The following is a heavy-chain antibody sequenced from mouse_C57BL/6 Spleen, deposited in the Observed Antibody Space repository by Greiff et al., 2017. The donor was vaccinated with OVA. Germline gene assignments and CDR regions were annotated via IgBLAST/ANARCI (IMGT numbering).Heavy chain of an antibody. V-gene: IGHV1-54*01. CDR3: ARGGNYDY. Sequence: VKVVESGAELVRPGTSVKVSCKASGYAFTNYLIEWVKQRPGQGLEWIGVINPGSGGTNYNEKFKGKATLTADKSSSTAYMQLSSLTSEDSAVYFCARGGNYDYWGQGTTLTVSS. CDR1: GYAFTNYL. J-gene: IGHJ2*01. CDR2: INPGSGGT. D-gene: IGHD2-1*01.